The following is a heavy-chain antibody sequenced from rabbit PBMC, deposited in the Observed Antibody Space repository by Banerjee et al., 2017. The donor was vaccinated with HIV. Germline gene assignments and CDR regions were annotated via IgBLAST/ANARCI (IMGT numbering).Heavy chain of an antibody. D-gene: IGHD1-1*01. V-gene: IGHV1S40*01. Sequence: RQAPGKGLEWIACIYAGSSGSTYYATWAKGRFTISKTSSTTVTLQMNSLTAADTATYFCARSNSGDYMGLWGQGTLVTVS. J-gene: IGHJ3*01. CDR2: IYAGSSGST. CDR3: ARSNSGDYMGL.